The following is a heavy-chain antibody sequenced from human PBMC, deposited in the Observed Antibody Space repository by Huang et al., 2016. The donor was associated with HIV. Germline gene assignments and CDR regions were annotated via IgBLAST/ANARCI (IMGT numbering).Heavy chain of an antibody. CDR1: GFAFSSYG. J-gene: IGHJ5*02. D-gene: IGHD6-19*01. CDR3: AYQQWLVGGLNH. CDR2: IGSDISYI. Sequence: EVELVESGGGLVKPGGSLRLSCAASGFAFSSYGMNGVRQAPGKGIGWVAFIGSDISYIYYADAVKGRVTISRDNAKSSIYLQLDSLRAEDTAVYYCAYQQWLVGGLNHWGQGTLVVVSS. V-gene: IGHV3-21*02.